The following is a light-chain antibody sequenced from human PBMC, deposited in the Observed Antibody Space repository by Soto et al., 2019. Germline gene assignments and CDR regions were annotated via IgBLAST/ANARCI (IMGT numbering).Light chain of an antibody. CDR2: DAS. Sequence: EIVMTQSPVTLSVSPGERATLSCRASQSVRSNLAWYQQKPGQAPRLLMYDASTRATGIPARFSGSGSGTEFTLTISSLQPDDFATYYCQQYKSYSWTFGQGTKVDI. CDR1: QSVRSN. J-gene: IGKJ1*01. V-gene: IGKV3-15*01. CDR3: QQYKSYSWT.